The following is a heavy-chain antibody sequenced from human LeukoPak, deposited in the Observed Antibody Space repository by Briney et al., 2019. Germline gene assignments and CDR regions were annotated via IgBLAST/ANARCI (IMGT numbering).Heavy chain of an antibody. J-gene: IGHJ6*03. CDR2: IYYSGST. D-gene: IGHD2/OR15-2a*01. CDR1: GGSISSYY. CDR3: ATGVREKNRGFLLYYYYYYYMDV. Sequence: PSETLSLTCTVSGGSISSYYWSWIRQPPGKGLEWIGYIYYSGSTNYNPSLKSRVTISVDTSKNQFSLNLSSVTAADTAVYYCATGVREKNRGFLLYYYYYYYMDVWGKGTTVAISS. V-gene: IGHV4-59*01.